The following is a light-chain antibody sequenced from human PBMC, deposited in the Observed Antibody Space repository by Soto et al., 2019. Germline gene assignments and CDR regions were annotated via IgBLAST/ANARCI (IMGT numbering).Light chain of an antibody. Sequence: QSALTQPPSVSGAPGQRVTISCTGSSXNIGAGYDVHWYQQLPGTAPKLLIYGNSNRPSGVPDRFSGSKSGTSASLAITGLQAEDEADYYCQSYDSSLSVLYVFGTGTKVTVL. CDR3: QSYDSSLSVLYV. J-gene: IGLJ1*01. V-gene: IGLV1-40*01. CDR2: GNS. CDR1: SXNIGAGYD.